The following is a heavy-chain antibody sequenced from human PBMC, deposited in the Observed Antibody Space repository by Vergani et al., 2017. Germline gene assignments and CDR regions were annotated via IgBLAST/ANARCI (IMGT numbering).Heavy chain of an antibody. D-gene: IGHD6-6*01. CDR2: IWYDGSNK. V-gene: IGHV3-33*01. CDR1: GFTFSSYG. CDR3: ARDLEESSSPSYYFDY. J-gene: IGHJ4*02. Sequence: QVQLAESGGGVVQPGRSLRLSCAASGFTFSSYGMHWVRQAPGKGLELVAVIWYDGSNKYYADSVKGRFTIARDNSKNTLYLQRNSLRAEDTAVYYCARDLEESSSPSYYFDYWGQGTLVTVSS.